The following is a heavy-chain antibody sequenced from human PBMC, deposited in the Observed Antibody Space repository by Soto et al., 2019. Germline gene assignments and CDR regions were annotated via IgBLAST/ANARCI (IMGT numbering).Heavy chain of an antibody. CDR3: ARDGEGYGGMDV. Sequence: QVQLQESGPGLVKPSQTLSLTCTVSGGSISSGGYYWTWIRQHPGKGLEWIGYIYYSGATFYNPSLKSRVTISVDTSKNQFSLNLNSVTAADTAVYYSARDGEGYGGMDVWGQGTTVTVSS. V-gene: IGHV4-31*03. D-gene: IGHD3-10*01. CDR2: IYYSGAT. CDR1: GGSISSGGYY. J-gene: IGHJ6*02.